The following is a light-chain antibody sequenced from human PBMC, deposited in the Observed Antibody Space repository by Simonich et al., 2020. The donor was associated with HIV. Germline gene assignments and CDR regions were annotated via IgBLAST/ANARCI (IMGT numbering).Light chain of an antibody. CDR2: DAS. Sequence: EIVMTQSPATLSVSPGERATLSCRASQSVSSYLAWYQQKPGQAPRLLIYDASNMATGIPAMFSGSGSGTDFTLTISSLEPEDFAVYYCQQRSNWPPLTFGGGTKVEIK. V-gene: IGKV3-11*01. CDR3: QQRSNWPPLT. CDR1: QSVSSY. J-gene: IGKJ4*01.